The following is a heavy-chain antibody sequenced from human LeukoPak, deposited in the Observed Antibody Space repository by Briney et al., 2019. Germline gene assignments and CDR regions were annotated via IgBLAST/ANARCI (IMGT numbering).Heavy chain of an antibody. CDR1: GFTFSSYG. CDR2: ISGSGGST. D-gene: IGHD6-19*01. V-gene: IGHV3-23*01. Sequence: GGSLRLSCAASGFTFSSYGMSWVRQAPGKGLEWVSAISGSGGSTYYADSVKGRFTISRDNSKNTLYLQVNSLRAEDTAVYYCARGPGLAVTGTDWGQGTLVTVSS. CDR3: ARGPGLAVTGTD. J-gene: IGHJ4*02.